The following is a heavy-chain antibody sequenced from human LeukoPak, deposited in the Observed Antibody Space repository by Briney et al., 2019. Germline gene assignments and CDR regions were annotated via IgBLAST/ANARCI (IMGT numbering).Heavy chain of an antibody. V-gene: IGHV3-48*03. CDR3: AGSGSYRFDY. CDR1: GYTFTSYD. Sequence: SCKASGYTFTSYDINWVRQAPGKGLEWVSHITASGTAMFYADSVKGRFTISRDNAKNSLYLQMNSLRDEDTAVYYCAGSGSYRFDYWGQGTLVTVSS. CDR2: ITASGTAM. D-gene: IGHD1-26*01. J-gene: IGHJ4*02.